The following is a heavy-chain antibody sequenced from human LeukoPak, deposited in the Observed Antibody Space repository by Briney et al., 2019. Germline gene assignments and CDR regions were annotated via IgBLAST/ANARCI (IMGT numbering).Heavy chain of an antibody. V-gene: IGHV1-18*01. D-gene: IGHD1-26*01. CDR1: GYTFTSYG. J-gene: IGHJ4*02. Sequence: ASVKVSCKASGYTFTSYGISWVRQAPGQGLEWMGWISAYNGNTNYAQKLQGRVTMTTDTSTSTAYMELRSLRSDDTAVYYYARDLGRSGSYENFDYWGQGTLVTVSS. CDR2: ISAYNGNT. CDR3: ARDLGRSGSYENFDY.